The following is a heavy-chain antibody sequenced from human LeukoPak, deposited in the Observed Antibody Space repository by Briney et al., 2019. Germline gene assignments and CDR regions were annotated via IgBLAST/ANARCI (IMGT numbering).Heavy chain of an antibody. J-gene: IGHJ5*02. CDR3: AILRYNWNNLDP. Sequence: GASVKVSCKASGYTFTSYYMHWVRQAPGQGLEWMGIINPNGGSTTYPQKFQGRVTMTRETSTSTVYMELSSLRSEDTAVYYCAILRYNWNNLDPWGQGTLVTVSS. V-gene: IGHV1-46*01. CDR1: GYTFTSYY. D-gene: IGHD1-1*01. CDR2: INPNGGST.